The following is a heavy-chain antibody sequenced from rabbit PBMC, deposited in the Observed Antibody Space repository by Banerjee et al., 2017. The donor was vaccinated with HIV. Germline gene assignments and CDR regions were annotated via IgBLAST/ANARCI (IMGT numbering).Heavy chain of an antibody. V-gene: IGHV1S45*01. CDR2: IYTGSSGST. D-gene: IGHD4-2*01. J-gene: IGHJ4*01. CDR1: RFSFSTSYY. CDR3: ARGGYAGKAMTSLNL. Sequence: QEQLEESGGDLVKPEGSLTLTCTASRFSFSTSYYMCWVRQAPGKGLEWIACIYTGSSGSTYYASWAKGRFTISKTSSTTVTLQMTSLTAADTATYFCARGGYAGKAMTSLNLWGPGTLVTVS.